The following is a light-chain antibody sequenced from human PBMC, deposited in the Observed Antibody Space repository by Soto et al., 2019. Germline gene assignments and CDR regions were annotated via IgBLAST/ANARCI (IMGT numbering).Light chain of an antibody. Sequence: EIFMTQSPATLSVSGGEIATLSCRASQSVSSNLAWHQQKPGQAPRILMYDASTRATGISARFSGSGSGTEFTLTISSLQSEDFAVYYCQQYHNWPITFGQGTRLEIK. CDR3: QQYHNWPIT. J-gene: IGKJ5*01. V-gene: IGKV3-15*01. CDR1: QSVSSN. CDR2: DAS.